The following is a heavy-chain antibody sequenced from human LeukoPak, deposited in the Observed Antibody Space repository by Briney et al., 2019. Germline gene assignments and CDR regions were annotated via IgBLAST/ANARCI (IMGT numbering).Heavy chain of an antibody. J-gene: IGHJ4*02. CDR1: GFTLSSYG. D-gene: IGHD2-15*01. CDR3: AKAPVTSCRGAFCYPFDY. CDR2: ISGSGGST. Sequence: GGTLRLSCAASGFTLSSYGMNWVRQAPGRGLEWVSGISGSGGSTYYADSVRGRFTISRDTSRSTLYLQMNSLRAEDAAVYYCAKAPVTSCRGAFCYPFDYWGQGTLVTVSS. V-gene: IGHV3-23*01.